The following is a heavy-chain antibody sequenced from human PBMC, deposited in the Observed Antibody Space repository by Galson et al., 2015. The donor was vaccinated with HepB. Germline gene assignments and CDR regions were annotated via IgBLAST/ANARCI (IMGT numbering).Heavy chain of an antibody. V-gene: IGHV5-51*01. Sequence: QSGAEVKKPGESLKISCKGSGYSFTSYWIGWVRQMPGKGLEWMGIIYPGDSDTRYSPSFQGQVTISADKSISTAYLQWSSLKASDTAMYYCASVRYSYGYVDWYFDLWGRGTLVTVSS. D-gene: IGHD5-18*01. CDR1: GYSFTSYW. CDR2: IYPGDSDT. J-gene: IGHJ2*01. CDR3: ASVRYSYGYVDWYFDL.